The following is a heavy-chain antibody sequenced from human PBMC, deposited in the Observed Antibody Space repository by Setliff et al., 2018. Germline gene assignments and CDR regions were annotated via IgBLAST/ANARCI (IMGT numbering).Heavy chain of an antibody. Sequence: GESLRLSCAASGFTFSTHSMSWVRQAPGKGLEWVSAISGDSASIYYGDSVKGRFTISRDNSKNALYLQMNSLRAEDTAIYYCANHNPARWAVTGTPLDYWGQGTQVTVSS. V-gene: IGHV3-23*01. J-gene: IGHJ4*02. D-gene: IGHD6-19*01. CDR3: ANHNPARWAVTGTPLDY. CDR2: ISGDSASI. CDR1: GFTFSTHS.